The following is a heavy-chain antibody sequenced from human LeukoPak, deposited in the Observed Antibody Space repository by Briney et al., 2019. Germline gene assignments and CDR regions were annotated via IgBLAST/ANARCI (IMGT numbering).Heavy chain of an antibody. Sequence: GGSLRLSCKASGFTFHNHGMHWVRQAPGKGLEWVAIIWYDGSLKYYSDSVKGRFGISRDNSRDTVFLNMTSLRVEDTAIYYCARRKAAAGFDLWGQGTLVTVSS. CDR3: ARRKAAAGFDL. CDR1: GFTFHNHG. CDR2: IWYDGSLK. D-gene: IGHD6-13*01. V-gene: IGHV3-33*08. J-gene: IGHJ5*02.